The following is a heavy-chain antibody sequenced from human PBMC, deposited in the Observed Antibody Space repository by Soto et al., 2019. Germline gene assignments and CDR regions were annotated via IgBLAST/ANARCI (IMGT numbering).Heavy chain of an antibody. Sequence: TLSLTCAVSGGSISSGDYYWSWIRQPPGKALEWLALIYWDDDKRYSPSLKSRLTITKDTSKNQVVLTMTNMDPVDTATYYCAHRQAQGIGLAGTFDSWGQGTLVTVSS. V-gene: IGHV2-5*08. CDR1: GGSISSGDYY. CDR2: IYWDDDK. D-gene: IGHD6-19*01. J-gene: IGHJ4*02. CDR3: AHRQAQGIGLAGTFDS.